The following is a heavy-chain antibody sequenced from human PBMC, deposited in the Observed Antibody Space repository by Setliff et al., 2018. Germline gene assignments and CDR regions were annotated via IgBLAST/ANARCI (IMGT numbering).Heavy chain of an antibody. CDR2: IWDDGGNK. Sequence: GGSLRLSCAASGFTFSTYRMHWVRQAPGKGLEWVAVIWDDGGNKYHADSVKGRFTISRDNSKDTLYLQMNSLSPEDTAVYYCARTCSGSGCYAGLESWGQGTPVTVSS. CDR1: GFTFSTYR. D-gene: IGHD2-15*01. J-gene: IGHJ4*02. V-gene: IGHV3-33*08. CDR3: ARTCSGSGCYAGLES.